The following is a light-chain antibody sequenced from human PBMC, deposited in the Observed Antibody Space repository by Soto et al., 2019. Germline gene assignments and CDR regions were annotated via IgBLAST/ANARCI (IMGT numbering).Light chain of an antibody. J-gene: IGKJ4*01. CDR2: GAS. CDR3: HHYGSS. V-gene: IGKV3-20*01. CDR1: QSVNSKF. Sequence: EIVLTQSPGTLSLSPGDRASLSCRASQSVNSKFLAWYQQKPGQAPRLVIYGASNRATGLPDRFSGSGSGTDFTLTISRLEPEDFAFYYCHHYGSSFGGGTKVDIK.